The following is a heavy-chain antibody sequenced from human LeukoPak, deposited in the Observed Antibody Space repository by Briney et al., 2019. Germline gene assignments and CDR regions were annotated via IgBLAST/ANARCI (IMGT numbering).Heavy chain of an antibody. D-gene: IGHD3-22*01. CDR3: ARKITYYYDSSGYGNYFDY. CDR1: GYTFTSYA. V-gene: IGHV1-3*01. CDR2: INAGNGNT. J-gene: IGHJ4*02. Sequence: ASVKVSCKASGYTFTSYAMHWVRQAPGQRLEWMGWINAGNGNTKYSQKFQGRVTITRDTSASTAYMELSSLRSEDTAVYYCARKITYYYDSSGYGNYFDYWGQGTLVTVSS.